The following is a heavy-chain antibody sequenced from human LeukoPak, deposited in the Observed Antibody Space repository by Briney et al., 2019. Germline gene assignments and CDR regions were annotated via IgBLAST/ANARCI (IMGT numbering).Heavy chain of an antibody. V-gene: IGHV3-9*01. CDR1: GFTFDDYA. CDR2: ISWNSGSI. J-gene: IGHJ4*02. Sequence: GRSLRLSCAASGFTFDDYALHWVRQAPGKGLEWVPGISWNSGSIGYADSVKGRFIISRDNGKNSLYLQMNSLRAEDTALYYCAKDAYSSGWFFDYWGQGTLVTVSS. CDR3: AKDAYSSGWFFDY. D-gene: IGHD6-19*01.